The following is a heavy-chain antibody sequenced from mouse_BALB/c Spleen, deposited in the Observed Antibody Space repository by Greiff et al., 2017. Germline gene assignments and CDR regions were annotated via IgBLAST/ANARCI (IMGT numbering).Heavy chain of an antibody. J-gene: IGHJ4*01. V-gene: IGHV2-6-7*01. CDR3: AKSNSHYAMDY. CDR2: IWGDGST. D-gene: IGHD4-1*01. Sequence: QVQLQQSGPGLVAPSQSLSITCTVSGFSLTGYGVNWVRQPPGKGLEWLGMIWGDGSTDYNSALKSRLSISKDNSKSQVFLKMNSLQTDDTARYYCAKSNSHYAMDYWGQGTSVTVSS. CDR1: GFSLTGYG.